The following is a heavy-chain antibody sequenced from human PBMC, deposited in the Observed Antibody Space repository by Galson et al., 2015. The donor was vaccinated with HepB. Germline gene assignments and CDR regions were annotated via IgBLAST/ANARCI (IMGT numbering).Heavy chain of an antibody. CDR3: ARAKNFDC. CDR2: ISSTSTYI. J-gene: IGHJ4*02. V-gene: IGHV3-11*05. CDR1: GFTFSDYY. Sequence: SLRLSCAASGFTFSDYYMSWIRQAPGKGLEWVSYISSTSTYINYADSVRGRFTISRDNARNSLYLQMDGLRADDTAVYYCARAKNFDCWGQGTLVTVSS.